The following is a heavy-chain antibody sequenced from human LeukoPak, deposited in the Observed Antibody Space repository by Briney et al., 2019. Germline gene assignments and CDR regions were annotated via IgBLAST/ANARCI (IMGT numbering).Heavy chain of an antibody. J-gene: IGHJ4*02. Sequence: GGSLRLSCAASGFTFSSYAMSWVRQAPGKGLEWVSAISGGGGSTYYADSVKGRFTISRDNSKNTLYLQMNSLRAEDTAVYYCARWARDCSSTSCYMRYWGQGTLVTVSS. CDR3: ARWARDCSSTSCYMRY. CDR2: ISGGGGST. D-gene: IGHD2-2*02. V-gene: IGHV3-23*01. CDR1: GFTFSSYA.